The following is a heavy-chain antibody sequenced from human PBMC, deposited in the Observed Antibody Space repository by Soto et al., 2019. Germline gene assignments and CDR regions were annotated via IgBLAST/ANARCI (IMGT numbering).Heavy chain of an antibody. CDR3: ASQGSSGYYYYGMDV. D-gene: IGHD3-10*01. J-gene: IGHJ6*02. V-gene: IGHV5-51*01. Sequence: PGESLKISCKGAGYSFACYWIAWVRQVPGRGLEWMGIIYPGDYDTKYSPSFQGMVTMSVDKSTSTAYLQWNSLKAADTAVYYCASQGSSGYYYYGMDVWGQGTTVTVSS. CDR1: GYSFACYW. CDR2: IYPGDYDT.